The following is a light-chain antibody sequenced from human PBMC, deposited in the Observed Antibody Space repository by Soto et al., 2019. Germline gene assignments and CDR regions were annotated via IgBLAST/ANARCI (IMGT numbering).Light chain of an antibody. V-gene: IGKV3-20*01. CDR2: GAS. Sequence: EIVLTQSPGTLSLSPGERATLSCRASQSVSSSYLAWYQQKPGQAPRLLIYGASSRATGIPDRFSGSGSGTDFTPTTSRVETEDFAVYYCQQYGSSPLSFVGGTKVEIK. J-gene: IGKJ4*01. CDR3: QQYGSSPLS. CDR1: QSVSSSY.